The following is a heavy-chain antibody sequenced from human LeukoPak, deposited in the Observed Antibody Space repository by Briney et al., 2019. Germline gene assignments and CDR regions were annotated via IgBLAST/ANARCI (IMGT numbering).Heavy chain of an antibody. Sequence: SETLSLTCTVSGVSISNYYWSWIRQPPGKGLEWIGYIYYSGSTNYNPSLQSRATISVDPSKSQFSPRLSSVTAADTAVYYCARDYFGSGFFDYWGQGILVTVSS. CDR3: ARDYFGSGFFDY. V-gene: IGHV4-59*01. D-gene: IGHD3-10*01. J-gene: IGHJ4*02. CDR2: IYYSGST. CDR1: GVSISNYY.